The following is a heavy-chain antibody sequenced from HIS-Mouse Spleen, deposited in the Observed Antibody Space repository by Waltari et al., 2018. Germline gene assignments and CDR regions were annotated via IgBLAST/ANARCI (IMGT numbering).Heavy chain of an antibody. Sequence: QLQLQESGPGLVKPSETLSLTCTVSGCSISRSSYYWGWIRQPPGKGLGWIGSIYYSGSTYYNPSLKSRVTISVDTSKNQFSLKLSSVTAADTAVYYCAREIPYSSSWYDGYFDLWGRGTLVTVSS. CDR3: AREIPYSSSWYDGYFDL. J-gene: IGHJ2*01. V-gene: IGHV4-39*07. CDR2: IYYSGST. CDR1: GCSISRSSYY. D-gene: IGHD6-13*01.